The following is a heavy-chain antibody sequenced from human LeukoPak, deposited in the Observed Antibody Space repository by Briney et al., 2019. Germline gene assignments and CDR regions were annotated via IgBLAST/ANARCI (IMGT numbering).Heavy chain of an antibody. J-gene: IGHJ4*02. CDR3: ARSTDGSSHFDY. D-gene: IGHD1-1*01. V-gene: IGHV3-64*01. CDR2: INSDGLST. Sequence: GGPLRLSCSASQYKFDTYGMHWVRQTPGKGLEYVSGINSDGLSTYYANSVKGRFTISRDNAKNTLYLQMGGLKTEDMAAYYCARSTDGSSHFDYWGQGTLVTVSS. CDR1: QYKFDTYG.